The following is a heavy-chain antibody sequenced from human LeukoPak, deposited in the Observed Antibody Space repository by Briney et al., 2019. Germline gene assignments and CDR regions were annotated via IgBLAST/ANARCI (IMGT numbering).Heavy chain of an antibody. Sequence: GGSLRLSCAASGFTFDDYGMNWVRQAPGKGLEWVAYISSSSSTIYYADSVKGRFTISRDNAKNSLFLQTNSLRAEDTAVYYCAKDGDSSYYFDYWGQGTLVTVSS. D-gene: IGHD3-22*01. V-gene: IGHV3-48*01. CDR3: AKDGDSSYYFDY. J-gene: IGHJ4*02. CDR1: GFTFDDYG. CDR2: ISSSSSTI.